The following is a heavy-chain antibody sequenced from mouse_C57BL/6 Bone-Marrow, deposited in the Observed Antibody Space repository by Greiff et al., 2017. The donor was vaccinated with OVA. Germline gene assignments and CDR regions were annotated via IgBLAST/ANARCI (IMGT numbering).Heavy chain of an antibody. J-gene: IGHJ1*03. CDR2: INPSNGGT. V-gene: IGHV1-53*01. CDR1: GYTFTSYW. CDR3: ARCGRSPYWYFDV. Sequence: QVQMQQPGTELVKPGASVKLSCKASGYTFTSYWMHWVKQRPGQGLEWIGNINPSNGGTNYNEKFKSKATLTVDKSSSTAYKQLSSLTSEDSAVYYCARCGRSPYWYFDVWGTGTTVTVSS. D-gene: IGHD1-1*01.